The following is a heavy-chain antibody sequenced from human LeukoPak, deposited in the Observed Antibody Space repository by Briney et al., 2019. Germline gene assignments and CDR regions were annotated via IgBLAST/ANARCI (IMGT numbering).Heavy chain of an antibody. D-gene: IGHD6-13*01. J-gene: IGHJ3*01. CDR1: GYTFTGYY. Sequence: GASVKVSCKASGYTFTGYYMHWVRQAPGQGLEWMGWINTNSGAINYAQDFQGRVTMARDTSISTAYMELRSLRYDDTAVYYCARGGYSSPYDAFDFWGQGTLVTVSS. CDR3: ARGGYSSPYDAFDF. V-gene: IGHV1-2*02. CDR2: INTNSGAI.